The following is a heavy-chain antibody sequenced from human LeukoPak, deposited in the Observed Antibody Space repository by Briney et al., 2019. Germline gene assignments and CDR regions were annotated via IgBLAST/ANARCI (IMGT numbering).Heavy chain of an antibody. V-gene: IGHV1-18*01. D-gene: IGHD6-6*01. Sequence: ASVKVSCKASGYTFTSYGISWVRQAPGQGLEWMGWISAYNGNTNYAQKLQGRVTMTRDMSTSTVYMELSSLRSEDTAVYYCASRSWVKGREGIAARRAGDYYYYMDVWGKGTTVTVSS. CDR3: ASRSWVKGREGIAARRAGDYYYYMDV. CDR1: GYTFTSYG. CDR2: ISAYNGNT. J-gene: IGHJ6*03.